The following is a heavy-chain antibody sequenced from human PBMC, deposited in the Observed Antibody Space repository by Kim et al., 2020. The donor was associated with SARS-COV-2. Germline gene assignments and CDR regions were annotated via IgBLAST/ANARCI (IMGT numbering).Heavy chain of an antibody. J-gene: IGHJ3*02. V-gene: IGHV4-34*01. D-gene: IGHD3-10*01. Sequence: NPSLKSRVTISVDTSKNQFSLKLSAVTAADTAVYYCARGKGSGSLDAFDIWGQGTMVTVSS. CDR3: ARGKGSGSLDAFDI.